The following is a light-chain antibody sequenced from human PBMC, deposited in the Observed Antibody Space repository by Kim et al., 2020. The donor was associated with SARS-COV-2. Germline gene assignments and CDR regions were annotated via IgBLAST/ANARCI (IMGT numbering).Light chain of an antibody. CDR1: QSVGTR. CDR2: GAS. Sequence: ASPGERDTLSRGADQSVGTRVAWHQQRRGPAPKLLIFGASTRATGVPARFSGSGSGTDFTLTITSLQSEDYAIYYCQNYEGWPPYTFGLGTKLEI. CDR3: QNYEGWPPYT. V-gene: IGKV3-15*01. J-gene: IGKJ2*01.